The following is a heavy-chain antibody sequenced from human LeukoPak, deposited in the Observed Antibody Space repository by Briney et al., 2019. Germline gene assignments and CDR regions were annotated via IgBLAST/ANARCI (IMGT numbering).Heavy chain of an antibody. D-gene: IGHD3-22*01. V-gene: IGHV3-48*01. J-gene: IGHJ4*02. CDR1: GFTFSSYS. Sequence: GGSLRLSCAASGFTFSSYSMNWVRQAPGKGLEWVSYISSSSSTIYYADSVEGRFTISRDNAKNSLYLQMNSLRAEDTAVYYCARGQLYYYDSSGGRTYTDYWGQGTQVTVSS. CDR2: ISSSSSTI. CDR3: ARGQLYYYDSSGGRTYTDY.